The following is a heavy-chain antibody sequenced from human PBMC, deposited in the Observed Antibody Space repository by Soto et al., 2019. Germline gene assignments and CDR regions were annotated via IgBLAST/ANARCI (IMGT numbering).Heavy chain of an antibody. CDR3: ARCTLGSGSYYNNWFDP. D-gene: IGHD3-10*01. V-gene: IGHV1-69*13. J-gene: IGHJ5*02. CDR1: WGTFSRYA. CDR2: IIPILGTA. Sequence: GAPVKVSCKASWGTFSRYAVSWVRQAPGQSLEWMGGIIPILGTANYAQKFQGRVTITADESTSTAYMELSSLRSEDTAVYYCARCTLGSGSYYNNWFDPWGQGTLVTVS.